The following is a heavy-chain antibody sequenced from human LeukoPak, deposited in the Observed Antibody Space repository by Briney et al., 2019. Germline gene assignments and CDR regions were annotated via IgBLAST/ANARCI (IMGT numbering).Heavy chain of an antibody. CDR2: ISSSSSYI. CDR1: GFTFSSYS. CDR3: ARSGRDYYGSGSYPGGD. Sequence: GGSLRLSCAASGFTFSSYSMNWVRQAPGKGLEWVSSISSSSSYIYYADSVKGRFTISRDNAKNSLYLQMNSLRAEDTAVYYCARSGRDYYGSGSYPGGDWGQGTLVTVSS. D-gene: IGHD3-10*01. V-gene: IGHV3-21*04. J-gene: IGHJ4*02.